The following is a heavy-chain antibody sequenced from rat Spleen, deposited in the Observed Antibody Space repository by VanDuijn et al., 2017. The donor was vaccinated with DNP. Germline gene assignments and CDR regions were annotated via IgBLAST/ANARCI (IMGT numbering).Heavy chain of an antibody. CDR2: INTDGGST. Sequence: EVQLVESGGGLVQPGRSLKLSCAASGFTFSSYWMYWIRQAPGKGLEWVASINTDGGSTYYPDSVKGRFTISRDNAENTVYLQMNSLRSEDTATYYCARTTGTYYFDYWGQGVMVTVSS. D-gene: IGHD1-7*01. CDR3: ARTTGTYYFDY. V-gene: IGHV5-58*01. J-gene: IGHJ2*01. CDR1: GFTFSSYW.